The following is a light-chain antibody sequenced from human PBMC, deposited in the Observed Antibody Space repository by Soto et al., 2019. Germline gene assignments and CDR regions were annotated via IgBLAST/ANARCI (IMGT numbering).Light chain of an antibody. Sequence: QSVLTQPASVSGSPGQSITISCTGTSSDVGGYNYVSWYQQHPGKAPKLMIYEVTNRPSGVSHRFSGSKSGNTASLTISGLQVEDEADYYCCSRTSSSPYVFGTGTQLTVL. CDR3: CSRTSSSPYV. J-gene: IGLJ1*01. V-gene: IGLV2-14*01. CDR2: EVT. CDR1: SSDVGGYNY.